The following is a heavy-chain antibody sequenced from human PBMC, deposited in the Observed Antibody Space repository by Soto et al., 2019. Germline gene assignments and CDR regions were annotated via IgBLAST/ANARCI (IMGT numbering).Heavy chain of an antibody. J-gene: IGHJ4*02. V-gene: IGHV4-34*01. Sequence: QVQLQQWGAGLLKPSETLSLTCAVYGGSFSDYSWTWIRQPPGKALEWIGQINHSGSANYNPSLKGRVTISVATPKNQFSLELTSVTAADTAVYYCARGLFSEDSYSGGWYFFDYWGQGTLVTVSS. CDR2: INHSGSA. CDR3: ARGLFSEDSYSGGWYFFDY. CDR1: GGSFSDYS. D-gene: IGHD3-10*01.